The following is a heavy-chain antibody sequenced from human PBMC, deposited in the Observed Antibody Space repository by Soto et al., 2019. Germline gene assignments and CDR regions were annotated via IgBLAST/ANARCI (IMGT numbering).Heavy chain of an antibody. V-gene: IGHV4-61*08. D-gene: IGHD1-26*01. Sequence: PSDPLSLKSTVSGVSVSSGAYHWCWIRHPRGKRLEWIGYIYYSGNTNYNPSLKSRVSIFVDTSKNQISLKLTSATAADTAVYYCARGVGSSPPRYWGRGTLVPVSS. CDR3: ARGVGSSPPRY. J-gene: IGHJ4*02. CDR1: GVSVSSGAYH. CDR2: IYYSGNT.